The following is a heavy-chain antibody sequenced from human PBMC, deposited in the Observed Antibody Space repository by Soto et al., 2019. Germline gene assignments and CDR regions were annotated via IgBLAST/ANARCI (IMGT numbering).Heavy chain of an antibody. Sequence: SETLSLTCAVYGGSFSGYYWSWIRQPSGKGLEWIGEINHSGSTNYNPSLKSRVTISVDTSKNQFSLKLSSVTAADTAVYYCARGRDYDFWSGSQDYYGMDVWGQGTTVTVS. D-gene: IGHD3-3*01. CDR3: ARGRDYDFWSGSQDYYGMDV. J-gene: IGHJ6*02. CDR1: GGSFSGYY. CDR2: INHSGST. V-gene: IGHV4-34*01.